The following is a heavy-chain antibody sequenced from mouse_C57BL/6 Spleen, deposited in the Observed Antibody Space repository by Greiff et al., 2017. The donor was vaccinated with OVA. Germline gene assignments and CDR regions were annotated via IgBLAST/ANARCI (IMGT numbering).Heavy chain of an antibody. D-gene: IGHD2-3*01. CDR3: ARDDGLAY. J-gene: IGHJ3*01. Sequence: EVHLVESGGGLVKPGGSLKLSCAASGFTFSDYGMHWVRQAPEKGLEWVAYISSGSSTIYYADTVKGRFTISRDNAKNTLFLQMTSLRSEDTAMYYCARDDGLAYWGQGTLVTVSA. V-gene: IGHV5-17*01. CDR1: GFTFSDYG. CDR2: ISSGSSTI.